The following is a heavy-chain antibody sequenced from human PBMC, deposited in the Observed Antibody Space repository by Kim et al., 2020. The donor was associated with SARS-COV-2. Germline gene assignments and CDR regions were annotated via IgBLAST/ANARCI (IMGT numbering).Heavy chain of an antibody. Sequence: GGSLRLSCAASGFTFSNYGMHWVRQTPGKGLEWVAMISSDGNNKFYVDSVEGRFTISRDASRNTLFLQMNSLRPEDTAVYYCTRDRRSSGWYYFDYWGQG. CDR1: GFTFSNYG. V-gene: IGHV3-30*03. J-gene: IGHJ4*02. CDR2: ISSDGNNK. CDR3: TRDRRSSGWYYFDY. D-gene: IGHD6-19*01.